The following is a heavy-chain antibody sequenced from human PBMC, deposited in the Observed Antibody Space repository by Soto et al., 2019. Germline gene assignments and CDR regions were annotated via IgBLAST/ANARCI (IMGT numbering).Heavy chain of an antibody. D-gene: IGHD2-8*02. CDR1: GYSFTGYY. CDR3: ARGDYGTGGYPFPYFDY. CDR2: INPDSGAT. V-gene: IGHV1-2*02. Sequence: HEHLVQSGAEVKRPGASLKVSCKASGYSFTGYYIHWVRQAPGQGLEWMGWINPDSGATNYAQNCKGRFTLTSDTSISTSAMDLTSLTSDDTAVYYCARGDYGTGGYPFPYFDYWGQGTLVIVSS. J-gene: IGHJ4*02.